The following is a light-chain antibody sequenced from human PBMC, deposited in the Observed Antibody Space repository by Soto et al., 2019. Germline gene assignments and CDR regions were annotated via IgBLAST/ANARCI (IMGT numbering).Light chain of an antibody. Sequence: DIQMTQSPSSLSASVGDRVTITCRASQTISTYLNWYQQKQGTAPKLLIYAASTLQSGVPSRFSGGGSGTDFTLTISSLQSEDFAIYYCQQSHSPPRTFGQGTKVEIK. J-gene: IGKJ1*01. CDR1: QTISTY. V-gene: IGKV1-39*01. CDR2: AAS. CDR3: QQSHSPPRT.